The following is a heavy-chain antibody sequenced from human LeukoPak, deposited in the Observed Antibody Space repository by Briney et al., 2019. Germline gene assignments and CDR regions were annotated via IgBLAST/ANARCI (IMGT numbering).Heavy chain of an antibody. CDR2: ISYDGSNK. CDR1: GFTFSSYA. Sequence: GRSLRLSCAASGFTFSSYAMHWVRQAPGKGLEGVAVISYDGSNKYYADSVKGRFTISRDNSKNTLYLQMNSLRADDTAVYYCARGRGPRETPYYFDYWGQGTLVTVSS. CDR3: ARGRGPRETPYYFDY. J-gene: IGHJ4*02. D-gene: IGHD1-26*01. V-gene: IGHV3-30-3*01.